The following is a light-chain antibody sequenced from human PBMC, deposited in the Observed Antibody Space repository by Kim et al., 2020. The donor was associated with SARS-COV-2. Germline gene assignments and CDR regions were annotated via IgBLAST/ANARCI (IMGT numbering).Light chain of an antibody. CDR3: ATWDTSLTGGV. J-gene: IGLJ3*02. V-gene: IGLV1-51*01. Sequence: SVLTQPPSASAAPGQKVTISCSGSRSNIGSNPVSWYQQFPGTAPKLITYDNNKRPSGIPDRFSSSKSGTSATLGITGLRTGDEAHYYCATWDTSLTGGVFGRGTKVTVL. CDR2: DNN. CDR1: RSNIGSNP.